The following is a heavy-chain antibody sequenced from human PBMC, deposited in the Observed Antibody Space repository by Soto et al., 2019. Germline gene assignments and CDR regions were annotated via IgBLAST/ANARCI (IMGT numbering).Heavy chain of an antibody. V-gene: IGHV1-3*01. D-gene: IGHD3-3*01. Sequence: QVQLVQSGAEVKKPGASVRVSCKVSGYTFTTHSLNWVRQAPGQSLEWMGWINPDSGYTKYAQNFPDRVTITRDTSASTAYLELSSLRSEDTAIYYCARDPPGVFGYYMDVWGKGTTVIVSS. J-gene: IGHJ6*03. CDR3: ARDPPGVFGYYMDV. CDR1: GYTFTTHS. CDR2: INPDSGYT.